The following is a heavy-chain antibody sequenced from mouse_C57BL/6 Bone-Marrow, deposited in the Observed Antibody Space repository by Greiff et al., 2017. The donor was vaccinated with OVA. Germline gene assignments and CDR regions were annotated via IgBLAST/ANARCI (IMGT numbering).Heavy chain of an antibody. CDR1: GFTITDYY. D-gene: IGHD4-1*01. J-gene: IGHJ4*01. Sequence: VQLQQSGAELVKPGASVKLSCTASGFTITDYYMHWVKQRPEQGLEWIGRIDPEAGDTKYAPKFQGKASLTADTSSNTAYLQLSSLTSEDTAVDYCGRAGNYYAMDYWGQGTAVTVSS. CDR3: GRAGNYYAMDY. CDR2: IDPEAGDT. V-gene: IGHV14-2*01.